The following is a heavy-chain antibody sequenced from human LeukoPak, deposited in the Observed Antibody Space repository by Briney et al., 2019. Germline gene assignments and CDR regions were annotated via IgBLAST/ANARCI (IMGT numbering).Heavy chain of an antibody. CDR3: ARMNYDILTGYSGGFDY. CDR2: ITYDGSSE. Sequence: GGSLRLSCAASGFNFGNFGMHWVRQAPGKGLEWVAFITYDGSSEYYVDSVRGRLTISRDNSKNTLYLQMNSLRAEDTAVYYCARMNYDILTGYSGGFDYWGQGTLVTVSS. D-gene: IGHD3-9*01. J-gene: IGHJ4*02. CDR1: GFNFGNFG. V-gene: IGHV3-30*19.